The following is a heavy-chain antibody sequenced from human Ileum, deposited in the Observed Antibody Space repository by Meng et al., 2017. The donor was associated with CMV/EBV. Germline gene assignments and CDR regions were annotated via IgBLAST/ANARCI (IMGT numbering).Heavy chain of an antibody. V-gene: IGHV3-15*01. CDR2: VKSKVRGGTN. D-gene: IGHD1-26*01. CDR1: GFTVTYAW. Sequence: FGFTVTYAWRGAVPQGPGKALGWVGRVKSKVRGGTNDYGAPLDSCITISRDDSENPLSLQKNSLKTEDTAVYYCVWDHNGNYYWGQGTLVTVSS. J-gene: IGHJ4*02. CDR3: VWDHNGNYY.